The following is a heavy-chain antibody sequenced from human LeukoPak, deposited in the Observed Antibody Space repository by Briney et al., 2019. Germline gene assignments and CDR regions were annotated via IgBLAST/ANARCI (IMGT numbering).Heavy chain of an antibody. CDR3: ARRVVVVPAALRYFDL. V-gene: IGHV4-39*01. D-gene: IGHD2-2*01. J-gene: IGHJ2*01. CDR2: IYYSGST. Sequence: PSETPSLTCTVSGGSISSSSYYWGWIRQPPGKGLEWIGSIYYSGSTYYNPSLKSRVTITVDTSKNQFSLKLSSVTAADTAVYYCARRVVVVPAALRYFDLWGRGTLVTVSS. CDR1: GGSISSSSYY.